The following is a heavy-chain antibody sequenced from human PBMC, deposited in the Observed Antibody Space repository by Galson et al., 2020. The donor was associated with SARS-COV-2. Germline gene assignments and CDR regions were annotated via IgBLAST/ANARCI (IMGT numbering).Heavy chain of an antibody. CDR1: GGSISSYY. D-gene: IGHD3-9*01. CDR3: ARSPLLRYFDWLIYYYYMDV. Sequence: SETLSLTCTVSGGSISSYYWSWIRQPPGKGLEWIGYIYYSGSTNYNPSLKSRVTISVDTSKNQFSLKLSSVTAADTAVYYCARSPLLRYFDWLIYYYYMDVWGKGTTVTVSS. CDR2: IYYSGST. J-gene: IGHJ6*03. V-gene: IGHV4-59*08.